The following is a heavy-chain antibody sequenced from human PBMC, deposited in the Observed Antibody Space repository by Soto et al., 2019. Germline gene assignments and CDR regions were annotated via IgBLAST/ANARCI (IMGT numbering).Heavy chain of an antibody. D-gene: IGHD2-15*01. CDR1: GYTFTGYY. Sequence: ASVKVSCKASGYTFTGYYMHRVRQAPGQGLEWMGIINPSGGSTSYAQKFQGRVTMTRDTSTSTVYMELSSLRSEDTAVYYCARDRDIVVVVATTPRGQTFDYWGQGTLVTVSS. V-gene: IGHV1-46*01. CDR3: ARDRDIVVVVATTPRGQTFDY. CDR2: INPSGGST. J-gene: IGHJ4*02.